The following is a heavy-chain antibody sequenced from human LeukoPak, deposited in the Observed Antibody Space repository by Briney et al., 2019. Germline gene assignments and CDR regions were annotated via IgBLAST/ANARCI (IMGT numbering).Heavy chain of an antibody. CDR3: AKAGGGDCFPRCYFDY. D-gene: IGHD2-21*01. CDR1: GFNFSIYS. J-gene: IGHJ4*02. V-gene: IGHV3-48*01. Sequence: QPGGSLRLSCAASGFNFSIYSMNWVRQAPGKGLEWVSYITRSSTTIYYADSVKGRFTISRDNAKNSLYLQMNSLGAEDTAVYYCAKAGGGDCFPRCYFDYWGQGTLVTVSS. CDR2: ITRSSTTI.